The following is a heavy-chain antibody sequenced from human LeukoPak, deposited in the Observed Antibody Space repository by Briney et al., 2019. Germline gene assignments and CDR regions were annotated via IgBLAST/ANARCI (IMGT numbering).Heavy chain of an antibody. Sequence: GGSLRLSCAASGFIFSSYWMHWVRQAPGKGLVWVSRINSDGSSTSYADSVKGRFTISRDNAKNTLYLQMNSLRAEDTAVYYCARDQGYSYGPDAFDIWGQGTMVTVSS. D-gene: IGHD5-18*01. CDR3: ARDQGYSYGPDAFDI. J-gene: IGHJ3*02. V-gene: IGHV3-74*01. CDR2: INSDGSST. CDR1: GFIFSSYW.